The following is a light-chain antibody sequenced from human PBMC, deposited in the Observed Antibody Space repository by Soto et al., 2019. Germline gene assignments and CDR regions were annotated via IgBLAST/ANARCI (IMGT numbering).Light chain of an antibody. J-gene: IGKJ2*01. CDR2: DSS. Sequence: DIQMTQSPSSLSASVGDRVTITCRAGQNIEIYLNWYQHKPGKAPQLLIYDSSSLHTGVPSRFSGSGSVTEFTLTVSSLQPEDVATYYCQQSYTVPTFGQGTKLQIK. V-gene: IGKV1-39*01. CDR3: QQSYTVPT. CDR1: QNIEIY.